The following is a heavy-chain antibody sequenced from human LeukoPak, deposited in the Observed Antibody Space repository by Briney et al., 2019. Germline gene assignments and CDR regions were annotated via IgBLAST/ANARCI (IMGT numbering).Heavy chain of an antibody. V-gene: IGHV3-21*01. Sequence: AGGSLRLSCAASGFTFSSYCMNWVRQAPGKGLEWVSSISSSSSYIYYADSVKGRFTISRDNAKNSLYLQMNSLRAEDTAVYYCARGSITIFGGIEKFDPWGQGTLVTVSS. CDR1: GFTFSSYC. D-gene: IGHD3-3*01. CDR3: ARGSITIFGGIEKFDP. CDR2: ISSSSSYI. J-gene: IGHJ5*02.